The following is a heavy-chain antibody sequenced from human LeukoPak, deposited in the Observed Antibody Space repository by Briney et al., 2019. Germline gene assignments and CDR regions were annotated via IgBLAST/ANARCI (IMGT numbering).Heavy chain of an antibody. J-gene: IGHJ4*02. CDR3: ARDQYSYAHAAH. V-gene: IGHV3-66*01. D-gene: IGHD5-18*01. Sequence: GGSLRLSCAASGFSFSTYVMSWVRQAPGKGLEWVSVIYSGGTTYYADSVKGRFTISRDNSKNTLHLQMNSLRAEDTAVYYCARDQYSYAHAAHWGQGTLVTVSS. CDR2: IYSGGTT. CDR1: GFSFSTYV.